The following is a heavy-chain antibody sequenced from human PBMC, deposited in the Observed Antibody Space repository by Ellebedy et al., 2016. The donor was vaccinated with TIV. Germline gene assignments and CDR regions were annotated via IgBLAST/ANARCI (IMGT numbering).Heavy chain of an antibody. CDR2: LYDTGRT. CDR3: ARMPKYTNSFGWFDP. Sequence: GSLRLSCTVSGASISSYSWIWIRQSPGTGLEWVGYLYDTGRTKFNPSLESRVTISVDTSKNQFFLEVRSVTAADTAVYYCARMPKYTNSFGWFDPWGQGTLVIVSS. J-gene: IGHJ5*02. D-gene: IGHD2-8*01. V-gene: IGHV4-59*01. CDR1: GASISSYS.